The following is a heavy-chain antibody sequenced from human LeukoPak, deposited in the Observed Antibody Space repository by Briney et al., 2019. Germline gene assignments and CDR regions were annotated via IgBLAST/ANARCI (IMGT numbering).Heavy chain of an antibody. CDR1: GFTFDDYT. D-gene: IGHD2-21*02. CDR2: ISWDGGST. V-gene: IGHV3-43*01. Sequence: GGSLRLSRAASGFTFDDYTMHWVRQPPGKGLEWVSLISWDGGSTYYADSVKGRFTISRDNSKNSLYLQMNSLRTEDTALYYCAKAIVVVTARMSGFDYWGQGTLVTVSS. J-gene: IGHJ4*02. CDR3: AKAIVVVTARMSGFDY.